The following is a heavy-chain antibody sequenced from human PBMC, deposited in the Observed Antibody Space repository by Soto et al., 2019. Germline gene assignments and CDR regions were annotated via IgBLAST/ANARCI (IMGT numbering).Heavy chain of an antibody. CDR2: TILLFGTS. CDR1: GGTFTTHV. D-gene: IGHD5-12*01. V-gene: IGHV1-69*13. J-gene: IGHJ6*02. Sequence: SVKVSCKASGGTFTTHVIFWVRQAPGQGLEWMGGTILLFGTSKYARRFQDRLTITADESTSTAYMELSSLTSEDTAVYFCARENSDYVGGMNVWGLGTTVTV. CDR3: ARENSDYVGGMNV.